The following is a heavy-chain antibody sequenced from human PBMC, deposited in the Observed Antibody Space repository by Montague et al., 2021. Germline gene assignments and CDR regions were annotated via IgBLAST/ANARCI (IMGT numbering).Heavy chain of an antibody. CDR3: ARGNGAMLF. Sequence: GSTAYNPSLKRRVTISLDTSRNQFSLTLTSVTAADTAVYYCARGNGAMLFWGQGILVTVSS. J-gene: IGHJ4*02. D-gene: IGHD3-10*02. V-gene: IGHV4-59*09. CDR2: GST.